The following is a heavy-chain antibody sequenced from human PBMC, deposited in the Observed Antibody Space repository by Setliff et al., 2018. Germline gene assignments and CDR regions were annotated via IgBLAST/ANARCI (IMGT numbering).Heavy chain of an antibody. CDR3: ARGRNVAARLFDS. CDR2: LHFSGST. D-gene: IGHD6-6*01. V-gene: IGHV4-34*01. CDR1: GGSY. Sequence: SETLSLTCAVSGGSYWGWIRQSPGKGLEWIGGLHFSGSTYYNPSLKSRVTISVDTSKNQFSLKVTSVTAADTAVYFCARGRNVAARLFDSWGQGTLVTVSS. J-gene: IGHJ4*02.